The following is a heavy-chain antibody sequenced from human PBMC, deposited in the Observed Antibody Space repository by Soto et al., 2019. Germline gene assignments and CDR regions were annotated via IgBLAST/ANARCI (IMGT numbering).Heavy chain of an antibody. D-gene: IGHD1-26*01. Sequence: ASVKVSCKSSRYIFSSYDVHWVRQAPGQGLEWMGLINPSGGSTEYAQTFQGRVTMTRDTSTSTVYMELSSLRSEDTAVYFCALGRGRPNYFDYWGQGTRVTVSS. J-gene: IGHJ4*02. CDR3: ALGRGRPNYFDY. CDR2: INPSGGST. CDR1: RYIFSSYD. V-gene: IGHV1-46*03.